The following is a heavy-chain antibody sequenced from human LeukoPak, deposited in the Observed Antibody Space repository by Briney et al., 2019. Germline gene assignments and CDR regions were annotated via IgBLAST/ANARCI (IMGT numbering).Heavy chain of an antibody. CDR1: GFTFSSYA. D-gene: IGHD6-13*01. J-gene: IGHJ4*02. CDR2: ITSDGGSA. CDR3: AKGGSSWSHFDC. Sequence: GGSLRLSCAASGFTFSSYAMNWVRQAPGKGLAWVSIITSDGGSAYYADSVKGRFTISRDNSKNTLHLQMNSLRAEDTAVYYCAKGGSSWSHFDCWGQGTLVTVSS. V-gene: IGHV3-23*01.